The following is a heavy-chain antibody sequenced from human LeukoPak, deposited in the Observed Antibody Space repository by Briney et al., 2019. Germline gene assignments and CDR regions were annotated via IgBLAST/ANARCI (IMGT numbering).Heavy chain of an antibody. Sequence: GSLRLSCAASGFTVNNNYMSWVRQPPGKGLEWIGEIHHNGGTNYNPSLKSRVTISEDKSKNQLSLQLTSVTAADTAIYYCATSAAYCLDYWGQGTLVTVSS. J-gene: IGHJ4*02. CDR3: ATSAAYCLDY. CDR2: IHHNGGT. V-gene: IGHV4-4*02. D-gene: IGHD1-26*01. CDR1: GFTVNNNY.